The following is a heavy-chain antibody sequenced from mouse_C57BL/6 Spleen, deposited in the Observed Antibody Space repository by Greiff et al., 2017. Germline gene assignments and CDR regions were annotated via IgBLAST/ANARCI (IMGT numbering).Heavy chain of an antibody. CDR3: AGRYCDRDCCDY. CDR2: ISSGGSYT. V-gene: IGHV5-6*01. CDR1: GFSFSSYG. D-gene: IGHD2-13*01. J-gene: IGHJ2*01. Sequence: EVQVVESGRDLVKPGGSLKLSCAASGFSFSSYGMSWVGQTPAKRLEWVATISSGGSYTYYPDSVKGRFTISRYKANNTLSLQMSSLKSEDTAMYYCAGRYCDRDCCDYWGQGTTLTVSS.